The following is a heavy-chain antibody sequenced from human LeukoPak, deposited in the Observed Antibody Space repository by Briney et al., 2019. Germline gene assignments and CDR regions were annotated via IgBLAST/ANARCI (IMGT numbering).Heavy chain of an antibody. CDR1: GYSFKTYG. V-gene: IGHV1-18*01. J-gene: IGHJ4*02. Sequence: ASVKVSCKTFGYSFKTYGIDWLRQAPGQGLEWMGWISPYNGNTQYAEQFQGRFALTTDTSTSPVYMELRSLRSDDTAIYYCAIIDLSRGFDYWGQGTPVTVSS. CDR3: AIIDLSRGFDY. D-gene: IGHD5/OR15-5a*01. CDR2: ISPYNGNT.